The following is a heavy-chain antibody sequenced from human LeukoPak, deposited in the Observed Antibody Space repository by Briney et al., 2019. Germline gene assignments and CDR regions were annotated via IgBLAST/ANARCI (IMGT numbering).Heavy chain of an antibody. Sequence: GGSLRLSCAASGFTFSSYWMNWVRQAPGKGLEWVANIKKDGSDKNYLGSVKGRFTISRDNAKTSLFLQMSRLRAEDTAVYYCARIYMKQASASWGQGTLVTVSS. V-gene: IGHV3-7*01. CDR1: GFTFSSYW. CDR2: IKKDGSDK. J-gene: IGHJ5*02. CDR3: ARIYMKQASAS. D-gene: IGHD3-10*01.